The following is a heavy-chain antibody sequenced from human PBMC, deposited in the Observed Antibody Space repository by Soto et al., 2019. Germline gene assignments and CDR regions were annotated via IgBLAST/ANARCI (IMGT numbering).Heavy chain of an antibody. V-gene: IGHV6-1*01. J-gene: IGHJ3*01. D-gene: IGHD2-15*01. CDR2: TYLRSKWYN. CDR1: GDSVSSNSAT. Sequence: QLQQSGPGLVKPSQTLSLTRGISGDSVSSNSATWNWIRQSPSRGLEWLGRTYLRSKWYNEYAVSVKSRIAISPDTSKNHFSLQLSSVTPEDTAVYFCARAAVAFDAFDLWGQGTVVTVSS. CDR3: ARAAVAFDAFDL.